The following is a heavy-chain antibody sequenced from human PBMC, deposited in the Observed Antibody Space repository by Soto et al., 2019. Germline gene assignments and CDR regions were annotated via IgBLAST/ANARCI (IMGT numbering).Heavy chain of an antibody. V-gene: IGHV4-31*01. CDR2: VYYSGNT. J-gene: IGHJ4*02. CDR3: AGGDAWVIIFAH. D-gene: IGHD3-3*01. CDR1: GGSVNSGGYY. Sequence: QVQLQESGPGLVKPSQTLSLSCTVSGGSVNSGGYYWSWIRQVPGKGLEWIGYVYYSGNTYYNPSLKSLVAISLDTPENQFSLKLSSVTAAYTAVYYSAGGDAWVIIFAHWGQGTPVTVSS.